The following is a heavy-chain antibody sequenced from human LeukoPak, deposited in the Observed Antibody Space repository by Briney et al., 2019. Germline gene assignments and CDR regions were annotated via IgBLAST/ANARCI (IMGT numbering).Heavy chain of an antibody. CDR3: ATGTGYCSGGSCYDY. CDR1: GGSISSGSYY. D-gene: IGHD2-15*01. CDR2: IYHSGST. J-gene: IGHJ4*02. Sequence: PSQTLSLTCTVSGGSISSGSYYWSWIRQPPGKGLEWIGYIYHSGSTFYNPSLKSRVTISADRSKNQFSLKLTSVTAADTAVYYCATGTGYCSGGSCYDYWGQGTLVTVSS. V-gene: IGHV4-30-2*01.